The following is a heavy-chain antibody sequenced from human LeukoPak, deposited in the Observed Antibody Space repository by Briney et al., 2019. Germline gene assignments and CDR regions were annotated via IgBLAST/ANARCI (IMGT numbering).Heavy chain of an antibody. CDR3: ARFATTVTNYFDD. CDR1: GYSFTSYW. CDR2: IYPGDSDT. J-gene: IGHJ4*02. V-gene: IGHV5-51*01. D-gene: IGHD4-17*01. Sequence: GESLKISCKGSGYSFTSYWIGWVRQMPGKGLEWMGIIYPGDSDTRYSPSFQGQVTISADKSISTAYLQWSSLKASDTAMYYCARFATTVTNYFDDWGQGTLVTVSS.